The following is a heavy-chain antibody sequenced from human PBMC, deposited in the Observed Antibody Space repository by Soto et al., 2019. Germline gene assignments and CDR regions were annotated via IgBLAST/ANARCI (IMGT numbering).Heavy chain of an antibody. J-gene: IGHJ3*02. V-gene: IGHV4-30-4*01. D-gene: IGHD6-6*01. Sequence: QVQLQESGPGLVKPSQTLSLTCTVSGGSISSGDYYWSWIRQPPGKGLEWIGYIYYSGSTYYNPYLKSRVTISVDTSKNQFSLKLSSVTAADTAVYYCARDKDSSSSRFAGAFDIWGQGTMVTVSS. CDR1: GGSISSGDYY. CDR3: ARDKDSSSSRFAGAFDI. CDR2: IYYSGST.